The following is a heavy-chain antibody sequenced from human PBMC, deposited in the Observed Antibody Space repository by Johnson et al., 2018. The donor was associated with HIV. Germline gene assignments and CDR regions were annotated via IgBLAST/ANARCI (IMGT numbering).Heavy chain of an antibody. J-gene: IGHJ3*01. CDR2: IRYDGSTK. CDR1: GFTFSSYD. Sequence: VQLLESGGGLVQPGGSLRLSCAASGFTFSSYDMHWVRQAPGKGLEWVAFIRYDGSTKYYADSVKGRFTISRDNSKNTLYLQMNSLRAEDTAIFYCAKDHGGDYGDFVRTLDTFDLWGRGTMVAVSS. D-gene: IGHD4-17*01. V-gene: IGHV3-30*02. CDR3: AKDHGGDYGDFVRTLDTFDL.